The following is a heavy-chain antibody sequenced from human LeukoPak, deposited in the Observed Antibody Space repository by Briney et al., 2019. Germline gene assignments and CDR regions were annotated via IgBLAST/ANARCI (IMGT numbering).Heavy chain of an antibody. CDR1: GFSVSSNY. Sequence: GGSLRLSCVASGFSVSSNYMSWVRQAPGKGLQWVSVIYSGGSTYYAGSVKGRFTISRDTSKNTLYLQMISLRAEDTAVYYCATYSGYDLDAWFDPWGQGILVTVS. CDR3: ATYSGYDLDAWFDP. CDR2: IYSGGST. D-gene: IGHD5-12*01. V-gene: IGHV3-66*01. J-gene: IGHJ5*02.